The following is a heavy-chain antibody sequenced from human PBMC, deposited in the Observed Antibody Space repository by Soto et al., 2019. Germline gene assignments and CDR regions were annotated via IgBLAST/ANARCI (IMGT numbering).Heavy chain of an antibody. CDR2: ISYDGSNK. Sequence: GGSLRLSCSASGFTFSSYAMHWVRQAPGKGLEWVAVISYDGSNKYYADSVKGRFTISRDNSKNTLYLQMNSLRAEDTAVYYCARDRGYSSSFTFDYRGQGTLVTVSS. CDR1: GFTFSSYA. V-gene: IGHV3-30-3*01. J-gene: IGHJ4*02. D-gene: IGHD6-6*01. CDR3: ARDRGYSSSFTFDY.